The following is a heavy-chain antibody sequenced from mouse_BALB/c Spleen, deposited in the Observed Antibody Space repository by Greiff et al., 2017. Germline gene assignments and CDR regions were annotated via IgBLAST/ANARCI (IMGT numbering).Heavy chain of an antibody. CDR2: IWAGGST. J-gene: IGHJ3*01. D-gene: IGHD3-2*01. CDR1: GFSLTSYG. CDR3: ARDPDSSGYVRFAY. Sequence: VQVVESGPGLVAPSQSLSITCTVSGFSLTSYGVHWVRQPPGKGLEWLGVIWAGGSTNYNSALMSRLSISKDNSKSQVFLKMNSLQTDDTAMYYCARDPDSSGYVRFAYWGQGTLVTVSA. V-gene: IGHV2-9*02.